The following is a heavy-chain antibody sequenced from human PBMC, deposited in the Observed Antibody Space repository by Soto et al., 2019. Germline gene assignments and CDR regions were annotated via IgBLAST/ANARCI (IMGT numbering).Heavy chain of an antibody. D-gene: IGHD5-12*01. CDR2: IIPIFGTA. J-gene: IGHJ3*02. Sequence: ASVKVSFKASGGTFSSYAISWVRQAPGQGLEWMGGIIPIFGTANYAQKFQGRVTITADKSTSTAYMELSSLRSEDTAVYYCARGLIEMATINAFDIWGQGTMVTVSS. V-gene: IGHV1-69*06. CDR3: ARGLIEMATINAFDI. CDR1: GGTFSSYA.